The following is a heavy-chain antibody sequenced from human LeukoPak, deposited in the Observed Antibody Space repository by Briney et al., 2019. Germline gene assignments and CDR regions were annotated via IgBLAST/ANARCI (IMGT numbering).Heavy chain of an antibody. Sequence: GGSLRLSCAASEFTFSIYSMNWVRQAPGKGLEWVSYISDGGNAVYYAESVKGRFTMSRDNAKNSMYLQMSSLRDDDTAVYYCARSIYNIHYSDKYYFDYWGQGTLVTVSS. J-gene: IGHJ4*02. D-gene: IGHD5-24*01. CDR3: ARSIYNIHYSDKYYFDY. V-gene: IGHV3-48*02. CDR1: EFTFSIYS. CDR2: ISDGGNAV.